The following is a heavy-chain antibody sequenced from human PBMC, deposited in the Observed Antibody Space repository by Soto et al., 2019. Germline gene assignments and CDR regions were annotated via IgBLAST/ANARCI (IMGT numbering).Heavy chain of an antibody. CDR3: ARCVRQYSYGNLDY. Sequence: SETLSLTCTVSGGSISSGGYYWSWIRPHPGKGLEWIGSNHSSGSPYYNPSLKSRVTISVDTSKNQFSLKLSSVPAADTAVYYCARCVRQYSYGNLDYWGQGALVTVAS. D-gene: IGHD5-18*01. V-gene: IGHV4-31*03. J-gene: IGHJ4*02. CDR1: GGSISSGGYY. CDR2: NHSSGSP.